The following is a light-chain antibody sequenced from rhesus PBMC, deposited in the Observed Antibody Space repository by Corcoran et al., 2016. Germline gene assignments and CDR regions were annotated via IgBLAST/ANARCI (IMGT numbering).Light chain of an antibody. CDR1: QGITND. CDR2: EAS. CDR3: HHYYRTPYS. J-gene: IGKJ2*01. Sequence: DIQMTQSPSSLSASVGDRVTITCRASQGITNDLAWYQQKPGEIPKLLIYEASSLESGIPSRFSGSGSGTDFTLTLTSLQPEDFAIYYCHHYYRTPYSFGQGTKVEIK. V-gene: IGKV1S17*01.